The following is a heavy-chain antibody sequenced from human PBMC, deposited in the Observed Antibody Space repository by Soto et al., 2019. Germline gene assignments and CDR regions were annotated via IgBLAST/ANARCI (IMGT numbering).Heavy chain of an antibody. V-gene: IGHV4-39*01. CDR2: IDNNGVT. CDR1: GGSVYSNGHY. CDR3: GKILVGATGHTDADS. Sequence: SETRSLTCIVSGGSVYSNGHYWGWIRQPPGRGLEWIGSIDNNGVTNYNSSLKSRVTISRDTSKNQFSLRLTSVTAADTAVYYCGKILVGATGHTDADSWGPGTLVTVSS. D-gene: IGHD2-15*01. J-gene: IGHJ4*02.